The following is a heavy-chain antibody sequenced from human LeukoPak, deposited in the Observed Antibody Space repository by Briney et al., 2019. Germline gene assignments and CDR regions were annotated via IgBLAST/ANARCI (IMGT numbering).Heavy chain of an antibody. CDR2: IYHSGST. CDR1: GYSISSGYY. J-gene: IGHJ5*02. Sequence: SETLSLTCTVSGYSISSGYYWGWIRQPPGKGLEWIGSIYHSGSTYYNPSLKSRVTISVDTSKNQFSLTLSSVTAADTAVYYCARRIAVAASTWFDPWGQGALVTVSS. CDR3: ARRIAVAASTWFDP. V-gene: IGHV4-38-2*02. D-gene: IGHD6-19*01.